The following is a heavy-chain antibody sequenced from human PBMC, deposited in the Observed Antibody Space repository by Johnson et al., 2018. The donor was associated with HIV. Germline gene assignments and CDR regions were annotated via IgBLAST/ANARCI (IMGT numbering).Heavy chain of an antibody. CDR1: GFTFSSYW. D-gene: IGHD2-15*01. V-gene: IGHV3-7*03. CDR2: IKQDGSEK. Sequence: VQLVESGGGLVQPGGSLRLSCGASGFTFSSYWMSWVRQAPGKGLEWVANIKQDGSEKYYVDSVKGRFTISRDNAKNSLYLQMDSLRAKDTALYYCARGIVEVQPRYRLLRDDVFDVWGQGTMVTVSS. CDR3: ARGIVEVQPRYRLLRDDVFDV. J-gene: IGHJ3*01.